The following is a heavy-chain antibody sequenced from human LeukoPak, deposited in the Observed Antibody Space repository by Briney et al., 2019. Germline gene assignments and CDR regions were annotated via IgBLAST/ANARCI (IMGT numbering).Heavy chain of an antibody. CDR2: ISSSGSTI. Sequence: GGSLRLSCAASGFTFSDYYMSWIRQAPGKGLEWVSYISSSGSTIYYADSVKGRFTISRDNAKNSLYLQMNSLRVKDTAVYFCARDPGAFPYFFDYWGQGTLVTVSS. CDR1: GFTFSDYY. J-gene: IGHJ4*02. V-gene: IGHV3-11*01. D-gene: IGHD4/OR15-4a*01. CDR3: ARDPGAFPYFFDY.